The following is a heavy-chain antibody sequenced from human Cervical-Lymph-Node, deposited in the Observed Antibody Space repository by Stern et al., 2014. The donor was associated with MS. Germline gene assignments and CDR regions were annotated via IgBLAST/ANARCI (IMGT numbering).Heavy chain of an antibody. D-gene: IGHD4/OR15-4a*01. CDR3: ARDRVGALDY. Sequence: QMQLVQSGGGVVQPGRSLRLSCAASGFTFSSHGMHWVRQAPGKGLEWVAVILSDGSSKYYIDSVRGRFSISRDNSKNTLYLHMNSLRAEDTAVYYCARDRVGALDYWGQGTLVTVSS. J-gene: IGHJ4*02. CDR2: ILSDGSSK. V-gene: IGHV3-33*01. CDR1: GFTFSSHG.